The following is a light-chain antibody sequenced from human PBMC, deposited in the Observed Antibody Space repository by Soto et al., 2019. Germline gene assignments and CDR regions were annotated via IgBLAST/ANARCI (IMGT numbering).Light chain of an antibody. V-gene: IGKV3-11*01. Sequence: IVLTQSPATLSLSPGERATLSCRASQSVNSFLAWYQQKPGQAPRLLIYDASNRATGIPARFSGSGSETDFTLTISSLEPEDFAVYYCHKRSSWPVTFGQGTRLEI. J-gene: IGKJ5*01. CDR1: QSVNSF. CDR3: HKRSSWPVT. CDR2: DAS.